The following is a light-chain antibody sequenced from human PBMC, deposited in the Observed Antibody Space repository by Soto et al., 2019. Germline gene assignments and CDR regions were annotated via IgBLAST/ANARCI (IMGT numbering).Light chain of an antibody. V-gene: IGKV2-28*01. Sequence: DIVMTQAPLSLPVTPGEPASISCRSSQSIRHHNGYYYLDWYLQKPGQSPQVLIYLGSNRASGVPDRVSGSGSGTVFTLKISRVEAEDVGVYYCIQTLQAPYSFGQGTKLAIK. CDR2: LGS. CDR1: QSIRHHNGYYY. CDR3: IQTLQAPYS. J-gene: IGKJ2*01.